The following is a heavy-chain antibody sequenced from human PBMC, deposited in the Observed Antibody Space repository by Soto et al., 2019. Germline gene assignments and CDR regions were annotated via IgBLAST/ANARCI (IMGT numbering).Heavy chain of an antibody. CDR1: GGSFSGYY. CDR3: ARANSRKNIVVVVAATAGSPYMDV. V-gene: IGHV4-34*01. J-gene: IGHJ6*03. CDR2: INHSGST. D-gene: IGHD2-15*01. Sequence: SETLSLTCAVYGGSFSGYYWSWIRQPPGKGLEWIGEINHSGSTNYNPSLKSRVTISVDTSMNQFSLKLSSVTAADTAVYYCARANSRKNIVVVVAATAGSPYMDVWGKGTTVTVSS.